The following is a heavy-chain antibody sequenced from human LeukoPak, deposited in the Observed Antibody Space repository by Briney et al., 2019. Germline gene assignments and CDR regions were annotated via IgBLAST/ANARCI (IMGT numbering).Heavy chain of an antibody. J-gene: IGHJ1*01. CDR3: ARDKAVTTEVTQHFQH. Sequence: ASVKVSCKASGYTFTSYGISWVRQAPGQGLEWMGWISAYNGNTNYAQKLQFRVTMTTDTPTSTAYMELRSLRSDDTAVYYCARDKAVTTEVTQHFQHWGQGTLVTVSS. V-gene: IGHV1-18*04. CDR2: ISAYNGNT. CDR1: GYTFTSYG. D-gene: IGHD4-23*01.